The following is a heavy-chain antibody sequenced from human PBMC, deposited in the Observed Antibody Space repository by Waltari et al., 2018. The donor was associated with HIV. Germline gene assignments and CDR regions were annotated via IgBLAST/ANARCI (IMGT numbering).Heavy chain of an antibody. CDR3: ARDRGYYDSSGYSLHDAFDI. CDR2: IKQDGSEK. D-gene: IGHD3-22*01. J-gene: IGHJ3*02. CDR1: GFTFSSYW. V-gene: IGHV3-7*01. Sequence: EVQLVESGGGLVQPGGSLRLSCAASGFTFSSYWMSWVRQATGKGVEGVANIKQDGSEKYYVDSVKGRFTISRDNAKNSLYLQMNSLRAEDTAVYYCARDRGYYDSSGYSLHDAFDIWGQGTMVTVSS.